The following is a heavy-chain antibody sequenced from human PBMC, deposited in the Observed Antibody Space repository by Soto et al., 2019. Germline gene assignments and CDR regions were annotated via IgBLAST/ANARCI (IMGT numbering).Heavy chain of an antibody. CDR3: ARDNYGSGKSVDS. CDR1: VFAFSTYA. J-gene: IGHJ4*02. V-gene: IGHV3-33*01. D-gene: IGHD3-10*01. Sequence: QVQLVESGGGVFQPGRSLRLSCAASVFAFSTYAMHWVRQAPGSGLEWVADIWYEGSNKYYADSVKGRFTISRDNSKNPLYLQMNSLRAEDTAVYYCARDNYGSGKSVDSWGQGTLVTVSS. CDR2: IWYEGSNK.